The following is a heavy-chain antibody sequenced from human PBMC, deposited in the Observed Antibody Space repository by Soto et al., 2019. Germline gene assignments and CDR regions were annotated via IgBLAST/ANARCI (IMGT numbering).Heavy chain of an antibody. CDR3: AKDGKMRTKVWFPAGYGMDV. CDR1: GFTFSRYA. V-gene: IGHV3-23*01. J-gene: IGHJ6*02. CDR2: ISVSGDNT. Sequence: GGSLRLSCGASGFTFSRYAMNWVRQAPGRGLQWISGISVSGDNTSYVESVRGRFTVYRDNSKNTLYLQMNNLRAEDTALYYCAKDGKMRTKVWFPAGYGMDVSGQGTTVTVSS. D-gene: IGHD3-10*01.